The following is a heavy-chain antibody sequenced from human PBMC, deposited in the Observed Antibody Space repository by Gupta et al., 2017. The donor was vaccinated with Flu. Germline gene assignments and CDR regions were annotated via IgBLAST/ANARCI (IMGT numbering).Heavy chain of an antibody. CDR2: ISYDGSNK. J-gene: IGHJ4*02. CDR1: GFTFSSYG. V-gene: IGHV3-30*18. Sequence: QVQLVESGGGVVQPGRSLRLSCAASGFTFSSYGMHWVRQAPGKGLEWVAVISYDGSNKYYADSVKGRFTISRDNSKNTLYLQMNSLRAEDTAVYYCAKVVSSSSWFPPYFDYWGQGTLVTVSS. CDR3: AKVVSSSSWFPPYFDY. D-gene: IGHD6-13*01.